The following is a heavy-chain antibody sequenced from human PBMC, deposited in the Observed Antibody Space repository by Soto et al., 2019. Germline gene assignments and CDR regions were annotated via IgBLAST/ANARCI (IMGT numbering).Heavy chain of an antibody. CDR3: AREERGYSSSWYAGWFDP. CDR1: GYTFTGYY. CDR2: INPNSGGT. D-gene: IGHD6-13*01. Sequence: QVQLVQSGAEVKKPGASVKVSCKASGYTFTGYYMHWVRQAPGQGLEWMGWINPNSGGTNYAQKFQGRVTMTRDTSISTAYMELSSLRSDDTAVYYCAREERGYSSSWYAGWFDPWGQGTLVTVSS. J-gene: IGHJ5*02. V-gene: IGHV1-2*02.